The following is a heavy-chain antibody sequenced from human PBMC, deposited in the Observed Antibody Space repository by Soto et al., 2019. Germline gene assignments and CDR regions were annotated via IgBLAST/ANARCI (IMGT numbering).Heavy chain of an antibody. J-gene: IGHJ4*02. CDR1: GFSFSHYE. CDR3: ARDRAAGGY. D-gene: IGHD6-13*01. CDR2: ISSGGNII. V-gene: IGHV3-48*03. Sequence: EVQLVESGGGLVQPGGSLRLSCAASGFSFSHYEMNWVRQAPGKGLEWVAYISSGGNIIHYADSVRGRFTVSRDNARNSLFLQMNILRVEDPALYYCARDRAAGGYWGQGTLVTVSS.